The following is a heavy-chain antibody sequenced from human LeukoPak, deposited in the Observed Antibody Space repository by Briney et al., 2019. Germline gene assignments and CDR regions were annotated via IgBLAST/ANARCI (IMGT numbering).Heavy chain of an antibody. D-gene: IGHD3-10*02. CDR2: IKYDAIEK. CDR3: AELGITMIGGV. V-gene: IGHV3-7*01. CDR1: GFTFSSYW. J-gene: IGHJ6*04. Sequence: PGGSLRLSCAASGFTFSSYWMSWVRQAPGKGLEWVASIKYDAIEKHYVDSVKGRFTISRDNAKNSLYLQMNSLRAEDTAVYYCAELGITMIGGVWGKGTTVTISS.